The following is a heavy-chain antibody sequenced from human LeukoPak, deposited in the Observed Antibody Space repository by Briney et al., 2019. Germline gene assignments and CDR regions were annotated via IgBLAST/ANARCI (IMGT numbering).Heavy chain of an antibody. J-gene: IGHJ4*02. Sequence: ASVKFSCKVSGYTLTELSMHWVRQAPGKGLEWMGGFDPEDGETIYAQKFQDRVTMTEDTSTDTAYMELSSLRSEDTAVYYCATDRGTTGTTTWFDYWGQGTLVTVSS. CDR2: FDPEDGET. CDR3: ATDRGTTGTTTWFDY. CDR1: GYTLTELS. V-gene: IGHV1-24*01. D-gene: IGHD1-1*01.